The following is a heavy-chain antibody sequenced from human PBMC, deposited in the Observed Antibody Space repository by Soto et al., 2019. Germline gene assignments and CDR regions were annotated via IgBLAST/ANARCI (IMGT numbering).Heavy chain of an antibody. CDR3: ARVLVEVPAAKNDV. Sequence: SETLSFTCAVDGGYFRDFYWSWISKPPGKGLEWIGEINHSGSTNYNPSLKSRVTISVDTSKNQFSLKLSSVTAADTAVYYCARVLVEVPAAKNDVWGKGTTVTVSS. J-gene: IGHJ6*04. D-gene: IGHD2-2*01. CDR1: GGYFRDFY. CDR2: INHSGST. V-gene: IGHV4-34*01.